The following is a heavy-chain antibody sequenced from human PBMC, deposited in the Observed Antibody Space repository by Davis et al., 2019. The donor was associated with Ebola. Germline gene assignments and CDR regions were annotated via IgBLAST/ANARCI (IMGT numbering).Heavy chain of an antibody. CDR2: ISAYNGNT. Sequence: ASVKVSCKASGYTFTSYGISWVRQAPGQGLEWMGWISAYNGNTNYAQKLQGRVTMTTDTSTSTAYIKLRSLRSDDTAVYYCARDSVVTPADYWGQGTLVTVSS. J-gene: IGHJ4*02. D-gene: IGHD4-23*01. CDR1: GYTFTSYG. V-gene: IGHV1-18*01. CDR3: ARDSVVTPADY.